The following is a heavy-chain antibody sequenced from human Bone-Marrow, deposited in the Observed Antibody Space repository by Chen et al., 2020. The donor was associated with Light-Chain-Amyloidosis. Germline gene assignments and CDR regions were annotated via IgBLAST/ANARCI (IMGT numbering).Heavy chain of an antibody. CDR1: GFTFRTSW. J-gene: IGHJ4*02. Sequence: DVQLLESGGGLVQPGGSLRLPCAASGFTFRTSWVHWVRQAPGKGLVWVSRITPDGTRVDYADAVRGRFTISRDDPKSTVYLQMNSLRAEDTAVYYCSRELTGYDDYWGQGTLVTVSS. CDR2: ITPDGTRV. D-gene: IGHD5-12*01. V-gene: IGHV3-74*01. CDR3: SRELTGYDDY.